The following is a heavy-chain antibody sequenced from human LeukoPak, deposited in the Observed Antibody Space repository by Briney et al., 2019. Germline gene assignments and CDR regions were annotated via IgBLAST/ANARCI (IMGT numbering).Heavy chain of an antibody. J-gene: IGHJ4*02. CDR2: INHSGST. V-gene: IGHV4-34*01. CDR3: ARGRSQANWRLLGY. CDR1: GGSISGYY. Sequence: SDTLSLTCAVYGGSISGYYWSWIRQPQGKGLEWIGEINHSGSTNYNPSLKSRVTISVDTSKNQFSLKLSSVTAADTAVYYCARGRSQANWRLLGYWGQGTLVTVSS. D-gene: IGHD7-27*01.